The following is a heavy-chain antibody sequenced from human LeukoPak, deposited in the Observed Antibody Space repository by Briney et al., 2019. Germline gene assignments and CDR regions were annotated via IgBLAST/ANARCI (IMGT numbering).Heavy chain of an antibody. V-gene: IGHV4-34*01. CDR1: GGSFSGYY. J-gene: IGHJ4*02. D-gene: IGHD3-10*01. CDR2: INHSGST. Sequence: PSETLSLTCAVCGGSFSGYYWSWIRQPPGKGLEWIGEINHSGSTNYNPSLKSRVTISVDTSKNQFSLKLSSVTAADTAVYYCASGGTMVRGVINFDYWGQGTLVTVSS. CDR3: ASGGTMVRGVINFDY.